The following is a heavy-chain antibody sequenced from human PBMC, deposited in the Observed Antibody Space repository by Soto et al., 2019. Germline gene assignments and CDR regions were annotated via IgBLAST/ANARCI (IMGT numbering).Heavy chain of an antibody. D-gene: IGHD1-26*01. CDR3: ARGSGVFDS. Sequence: KPSETLSLTCTVSGDSISTYDYYWSWFRQPPGGGLQWSGYIYYSGTTYYNPSLKSRVTLSMDTYKNQFSLRLSSVTAADTAVYYCARGSGVFDSWGQGTLVTVS. CDR2: IYYSGTT. CDR1: GDSISTYDYY. V-gene: IGHV4-30-4*01. J-gene: IGHJ4*02.